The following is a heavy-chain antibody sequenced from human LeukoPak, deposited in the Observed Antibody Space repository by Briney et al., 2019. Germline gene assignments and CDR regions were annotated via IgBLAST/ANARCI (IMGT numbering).Heavy chain of an antibody. Sequence: PSETLSLTCAVYGWTFSGYYWSWIRQPPGKGLEWIGEINHSGSTNYNPSLKSRVTISVDTSKNRFSLKLSSVTAADTAVYYCARAVYYYGSGSYYYYYGMDVWGKGTTVTVSS. V-gene: IGHV4-34*01. CDR1: GWTFSGYY. CDR2: INHSGST. D-gene: IGHD3-10*01. J-gene: IGHJ6*04. CDR3: ARAVYYYGSGSYYYYYGMDV.